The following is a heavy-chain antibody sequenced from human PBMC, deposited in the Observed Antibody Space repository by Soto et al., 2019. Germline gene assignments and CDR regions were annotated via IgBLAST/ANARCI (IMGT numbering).Heavy chain of an antibody. CDR1: GFTFSSYA. Sequence: HPGGSLRLSCAASGFTFSSYAMSWVRQAPGKGLEWVSAISGSGGSTYYADSVKGRFTISRDNSKNTLYLQMNSLRAEDTAVYYCAKPLYQQQLSVYYYGMDVWGQGTTVTVSS. CDR3: AKPLYQQQLSVYYYGMDV. CDR2: ISGSGGST. D-gene: IGHD6-13*01. V-gene: IGHV3-23*01. J-gene: IGHJ6*02.